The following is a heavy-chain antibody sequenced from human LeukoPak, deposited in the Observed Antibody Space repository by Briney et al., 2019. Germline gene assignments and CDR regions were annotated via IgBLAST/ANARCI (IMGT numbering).Heavy chain of an antibody. CDR1: GYTFTGYY. Sequence: ASVKVSCKASGYTFTGYYMHWVRQAPGQGLEWMGWINPNSGGTNYAQKFQGRVTTTRDTSISTAYMELSRLRSDDTAVYYCARPSRGGSRLYYFDYWGQGTLVTVSS. J-gene: IGHJ4*02. V-gene: IGHV1-2*02. CDR2: INPNSGGT. CDR3: ARPSRGGSRLYYFDY. D-gene: IGHD2-15*01.